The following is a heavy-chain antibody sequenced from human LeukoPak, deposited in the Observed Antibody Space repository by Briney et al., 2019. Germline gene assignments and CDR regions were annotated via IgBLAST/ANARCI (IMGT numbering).Heavy chain of an antibody. Sequence: PSETLSLTCTVSDDSISSYYWSWIRQPPGKGLEWIGYISYSGSTKFNPSLESRVTISLDTSKNQFSLKVPSVTAADTAVYYCARVGRGDHTWGSYSFDSWGQGSLVTVSS. CDR3: ARVGRGDHTWGSYSFDS. CDR1: DDSISSYY. D-gene: IGHD3-16*01. J-gene: IGHJ4*02. V-gene: IGHV4-59*12. CDR2: ISYSGST.